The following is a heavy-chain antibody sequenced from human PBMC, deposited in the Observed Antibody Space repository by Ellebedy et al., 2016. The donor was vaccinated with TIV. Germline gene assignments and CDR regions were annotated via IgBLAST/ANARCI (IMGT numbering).Heavy chain of an antibody. J-gene: IGHJ5*02. Sequence: GRFTISRDNAKNSLYLQMNSLRAEDTAVYYCAREVEEQRLVSPWFDPWGQGTLVTVSS. CDR3: AREVEEQRLVSPWFDP. V-gene: IGHV3-11*05. D-gene: IGHD6-13*01.